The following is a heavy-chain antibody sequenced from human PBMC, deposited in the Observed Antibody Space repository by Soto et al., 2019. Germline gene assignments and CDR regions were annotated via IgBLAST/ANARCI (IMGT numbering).Heavy chain of an antibody. CDR2: IVPSLDMT. Sequence: QEQLVQSGAEVKKPGSSVKVSCKVSGDTFRISTVSWVRQAPGQGLEWMGGIVPSLDMTNYAHQFQGRVAMTADNSATTVFLDLHNLTSDDTAVYYCARGSAATVPTGYFDHWGQGTLVTVSS. CDR1: GDTFRIST. CDR3: ARGSAATVPTGYFDH. V-gene: IGHV1-69*09. J-gene: IGHJ4*02. D-gene: IGHD3-3*01.